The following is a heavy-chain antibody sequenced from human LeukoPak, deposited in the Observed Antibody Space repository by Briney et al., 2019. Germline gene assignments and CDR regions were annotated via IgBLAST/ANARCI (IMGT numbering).Heavy chain of an antibody. CDR2: ISSSGNTI. CDR1: GFTFSSYE. J-gene: IGHJ4*02. Sequence: PGGSLRLSCAASGFTFSSYEMNWVRQAPGKGLEWVSYISSSGNTIYYADSVKGRFTISRDNAKNSLYLQTNSLRAEDTAVYYCARDGPKYTSGWYGTYYFDYWGQGTLVTVSS. D-gene: IGHD6-19*01. V-gene: IGHV3-48*03. CDR3: ARDGPKYTSGWYGTYYFDY.